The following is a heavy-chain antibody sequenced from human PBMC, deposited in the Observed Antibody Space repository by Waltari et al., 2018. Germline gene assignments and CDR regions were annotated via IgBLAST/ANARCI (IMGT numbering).Heavy chain of an antibody. D-gene: IGHD3-10*01. Sequence: VYLLESGGGLVQPGGSLRLSCVGSGFDYSSYAMSWVRQAPGKGLEWVSGIDTSGETTYYAGSVKGRFTISRDDSRNTVYLHMTTLRVDDTAVYYCAKDSGYSMIRGRENSWGQGTLVIVSS. CDR1: GFDYSSYA. J-gene: IGHJ4*02. CDR3: AKDSGYSMIRGRENS. V-gene: IGHV3-23*05. CDR2: IDTSGETT.